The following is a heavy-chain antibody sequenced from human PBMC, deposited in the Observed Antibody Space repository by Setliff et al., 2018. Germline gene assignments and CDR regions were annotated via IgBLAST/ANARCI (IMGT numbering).Heavy chain of an antibody. CDR1: GFNFNLYE. V-gene: IGHV3-48*03. CDR3: ARSINGYQQRYDF. Sequence: PGGSLRLSCEASGFNFNLYEMNWVRQAPGTGLEWISYISSGGTTKYYADSVEGRFTISRDNGKNSLFLQMNSVRAEDTAVYYCARSINGYQQRYDFWGQGALVTVSS. J-gene: IGHJ4*02. D-gene: IGHD3-16*01. CDR2: ISSGGTTK.